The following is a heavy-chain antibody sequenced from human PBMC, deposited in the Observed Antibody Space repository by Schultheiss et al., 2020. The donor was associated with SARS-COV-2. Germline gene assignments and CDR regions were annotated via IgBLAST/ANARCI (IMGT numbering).Heavy chain of an antibody. CDR3: ARDTHYGSGLLDI. D-gene: IGHD3-10*01. V-gene: IGHV3-21*01. CDR1: GFTFDDYA. J-gene: IGHJ3*02. CDR2: ISSSSSYI. Sequence: GGSLRLSCAASGFTFDDYAMHWVRQAPGKGLEWVSSISSSSSYIYYADSVKGRFTISRDNAKNSLYLQMNSLRAEDTAVYYCARDTHYGSGLLDIWGQGTMVTVSS.